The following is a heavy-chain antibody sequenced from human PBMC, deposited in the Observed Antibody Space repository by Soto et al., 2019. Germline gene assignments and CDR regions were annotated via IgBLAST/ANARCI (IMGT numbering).Heavy chain of an antibody. J-gene: IGHJ4*02. Sequence: EVQLVESGGGLVQPGGSLKLSCAASGFTFSGSAMHWVRQASGKGLEWVGRIRSKANSYATAYAASVKGRFTISRDDSKNTAYLQMNSLKTEDTAVYYGTRREYFNGSGSYSPDYWGQGTLVTVSS. CDR2: IRSKANSYAT. D-gene: IGHD3-10*01. CDR1: GFTFSGSA. CDR3: TRREYFNGSGSYSPDY. V-gene: IGHV3-73*01.